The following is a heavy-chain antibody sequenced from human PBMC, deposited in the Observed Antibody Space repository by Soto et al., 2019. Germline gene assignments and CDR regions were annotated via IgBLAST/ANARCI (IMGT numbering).Heavy chain of an antibody. J-gene: IGHJ3*02. Sequence: QVQLVESGGGVVQPGRSLRLSCAASGFSFNVHGMHWVRQAPGKGLEWVAVIWNDGSKTDYVDSVKGRFTVSRDNSKNTVFLQMSSLRGEDTGVDYGARAPSYVWGTFHYTGAFDMWGQGTMVTVSS. V-gene: IGHV3-33*01. CDR2: IWNDGSKT. CDR3: ARAPSYVWGTFHYTGAFDM. D-gene: IGHD3-16*02. CDR1: GFSFNVHG.